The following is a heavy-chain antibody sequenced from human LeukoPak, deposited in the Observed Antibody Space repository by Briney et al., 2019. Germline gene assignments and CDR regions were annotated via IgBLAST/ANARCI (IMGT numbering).Heavy chain of an antibody. Sequence: GGSLRLSCAASGFTFSSYSMNWVRQAPGKGLEWVSSISSSSSYIYYADSVKGRFTISRDNAKNSLYLQMNSLRAEDTAVYYCARAARTPRIAAASPCWYFDLWGRGTLVTVSS. J-gene: IGHJ2*01. CDR2: ISSSSSYI. D-gene: IGHD6-13*01. V-gene: IGHV3-21*01. CDR1: GFTFSSYS. CDR3: ARAARTPRIAAASPCWYFDL.